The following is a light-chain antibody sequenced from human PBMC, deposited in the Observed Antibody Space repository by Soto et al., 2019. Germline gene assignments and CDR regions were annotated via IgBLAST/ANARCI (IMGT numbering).Light chain of an antibody. CDR2: KPS. CDR1: QSISTW. J-gene: IGKJ4*01. V-gene: IGKV1-5*03. CDR3: QQYNPYPLN. Sequence: DIQMNQSPSTLSASVGDRVTITCRASQSISTWLAWYQQKPGKAPKLLIYKPSSLESGVPSRFNGSGSGTEFTITISRLQPDECATYYFQQYNPYPLNFGGGTTVEIK.